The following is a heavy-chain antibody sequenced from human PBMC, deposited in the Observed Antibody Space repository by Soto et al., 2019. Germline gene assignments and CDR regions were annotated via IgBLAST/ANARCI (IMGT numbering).Heavy chain of an antibody. Sequence: QVQLVQSGAEVKKPGSSVKVSCTASGGSLRNSVISWVRQAPAQRLEWMGGVIPILGTANYAQKFQGRVTMTADEATSTAYMDLSRPSPDDPAVNYCARLGPPGHWGPGTLVIVSS. CDR2: VIPILGTA. J-gene: IGHJ4*02. V-gene: IGHV1-69*01. CDR1: GGSLRNSV. CDR3: ARLGPPGH.